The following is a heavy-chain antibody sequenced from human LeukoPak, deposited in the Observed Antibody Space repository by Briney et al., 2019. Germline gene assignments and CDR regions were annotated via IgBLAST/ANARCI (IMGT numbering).Heavy chain of an antibody. Sequence: ASVKVSCMPAVYTFTRYGISWVRQAPGQGLEWMGWISAYNGNKNYAQKLQGRVTMTTDTSTSTAYMELRSLRSDDTAVYYCARDTPIVVVPAANDYWGQGTLVTVSS. CDR2: ISAYNGNK. D-gene: IGHD2-2*01. CDR3: ARDTPIVVVPAANDY. CDR1: VYTFTRYG. J-gene: IGHJ4*02. V-gene: IGHV1-18*01.